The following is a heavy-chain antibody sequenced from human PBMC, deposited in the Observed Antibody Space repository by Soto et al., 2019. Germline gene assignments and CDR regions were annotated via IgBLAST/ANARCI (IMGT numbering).Heavy chain of an antibody. Sequence: ASVKVSCAACGYTFTGYYMHWVRQAPGQGLEWMGWINPNSGGTNYAQKFQGWVTMTRDTSISTAYMELSRLRSDDTAVYYCARDARGDEAPMDYWGQGTLVTVSS. J-gene: IGHJ4*02. CDR1: GYTFTGYY. V-gene: IGHV1-2*04. D-gene: IGHD3-10*01. CDR3: ARDARGDEAPMDY. CDR2: INPNSGGT.